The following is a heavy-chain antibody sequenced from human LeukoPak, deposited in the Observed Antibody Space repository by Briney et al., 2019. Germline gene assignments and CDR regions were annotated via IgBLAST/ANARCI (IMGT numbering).Heavy chain of an antibody. V-gene: IGHV3-11*01. CDR3: ARQHRSSWYFDY. D-gene: IGHD6-13*01. CDR1: GFTFSDYY. CDR2: ISSSGSTI. Sequence: GGSLRLSCAASGFTFSDYYMSWLRQAPGKGLEWVSYISSSGSTIYYADSVKGRFTISRDNAKNSLYLQMNSLRAEDTAVYYCARQHRSSWYFDYWGQGTLVTVSS. J-gene: IGHJ4*02.